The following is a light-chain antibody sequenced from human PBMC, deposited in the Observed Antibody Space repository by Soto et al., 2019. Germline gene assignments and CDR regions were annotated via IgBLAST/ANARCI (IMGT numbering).Light chain of an antibody. J-gene: IGKJ4*01. V-gene: IGKV3-15*01. Sequence: EILMTQSPATLSASPRERATLSCRASQSVNSNLAWDQQKPGQAHRIHISGASTRGTGIPARLSGSGPGTDFPFPIGSLQSEDCAVYYCQQYNDSPRLTFGGGTKVEIK. CDR1: QSVNSN. CDR3: QQYNDSPRLT. CDR2: GAS.